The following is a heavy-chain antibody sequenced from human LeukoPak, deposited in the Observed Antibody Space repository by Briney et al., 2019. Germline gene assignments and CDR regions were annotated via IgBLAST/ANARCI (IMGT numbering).Heavy chain of an antibody. J-gene: IGHJ4*02. D-gene: IGHD3-22*01. Sequence: SETLSLTCTVSGYSISSGYYWGWIRQPPGKGLEWIGSIYHSGSTYYNPSLKSRVTISVDTSKNPFSLKLNSVTAADTAVYYCARDRLQYYYDSSGYYGSVDYWGQGTLVTVSS. V-gene: IGHV4-38-2*02. CDR1: GYSISSGYY. CDR2: IYHSGST. CDR3: ARDRLQYYYDSSGYYGSVDY.